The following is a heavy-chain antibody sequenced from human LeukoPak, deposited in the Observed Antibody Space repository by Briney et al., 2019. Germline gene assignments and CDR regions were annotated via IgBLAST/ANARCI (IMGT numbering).Heavy chain of an antibody. J-gene: IGHJ5*02. D-gene: IGHD6-6*01. V-gene: IGHV4-34*01. CDR2: INHSGST. CDR3: ARVGYSSSSDWFDP. CDR1: GGSFSGYY. Sequence: SETLSLTCAVYGGSFSGYYWSWIRQPPGKGLEWIGEINHSGSTNYNPSLKSRVTISVDTSKDQFSPRLSSVTAADTAVYYCARVGYSSSSDWFDPWGQGTLVTVSS.